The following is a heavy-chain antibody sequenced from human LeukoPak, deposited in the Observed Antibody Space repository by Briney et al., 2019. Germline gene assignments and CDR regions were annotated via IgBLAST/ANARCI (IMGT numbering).Heavy chain of an antibody. CDR1: GFTFTSYT. CDR2: ISSSSSYI. V-gene: IGHV3-21*01. J-gene: IGHJ4*02. D-gene: IGHD5-18*01. CDR3: ASSGYSYGPAAYYFVY. Sequence: GGSLRLSCAASGFTFTSYTMNWVRQAPGKGLEWVSSISSSSSYIYYADSVKGRFTISRDNAKNSLYLQMNSLRAEDTAVYYCASSGYSYGPAAYYFVYWGQGTLVTVSS.